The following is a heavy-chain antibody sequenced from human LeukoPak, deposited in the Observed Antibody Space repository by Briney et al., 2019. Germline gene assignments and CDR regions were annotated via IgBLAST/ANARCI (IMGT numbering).Heavy chain of an antibody. D-gene: IGHD6-13*01. Sequence: GGSLRLSCAASGFTFSSYAMSWVRQAPGKGLEWVSTITDGAISTYYADSVKGRFIISRDNSKNTLYLQMNSLRAEDTAVYYCAKVAAAAPVDVWGKGTTVTVSS. CDR1: GFTFSSYA. CDR2: ITDGAIST. J-gene: IGHJ6*04. CDR3: AKVAAAAPVDV. V-gene: IGHV3-23*01.